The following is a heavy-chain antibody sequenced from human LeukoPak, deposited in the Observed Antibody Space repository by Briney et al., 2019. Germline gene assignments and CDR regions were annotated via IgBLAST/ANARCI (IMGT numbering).Heavy chain of an antibody. Sequence: GGSLRLSCAASGFTFSSYAMHWVRQAPGKGLEWVAVISYDGSNKYYADSVKGRFTISRDNSKNTLYLQMNSLRAEDTAVYYCARTGYSSSIGYFDYWGQGTLVTVSS. CDR2: ISYDGSNK. CDR3: ARTGYSSSIGYFDY. J-gene: IGHJ4*02. CDR1: GFTFSSYA. V-gene: IGHV3-30-3*01. D-gene: IGHD6-13*01.